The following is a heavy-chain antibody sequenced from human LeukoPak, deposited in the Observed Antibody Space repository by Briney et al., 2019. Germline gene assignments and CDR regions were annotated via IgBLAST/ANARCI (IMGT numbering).Heavy chain of an antibody. D-gene: IGHD3-22*01. CDR1: GFTFDDYA. V-gene: IGHV3-9*03. CDR2: ISWNSGSI. Sequence: GGSLRLSCAASGFTFDDYAMHWVRHAPGKGLEWVSGISWNSGSIDYADSVKGRFTISRDNAKNSLYLQMNSLRAEDMALYYCAKEMANYYDSSGYYIGAFDIWGQGTMVTVSS. CDR3: AKEMANYYDSSGYYIGAFDI. J-gene: IGHJ3*02.